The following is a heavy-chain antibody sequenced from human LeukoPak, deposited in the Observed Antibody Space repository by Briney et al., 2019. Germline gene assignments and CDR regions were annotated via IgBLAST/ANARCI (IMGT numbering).Heavy chain of an antibody. CDR3: VRDRGTHTKYNHFDY. CDR2: INPNSGGT. Sequence: ASVKVSFKASGYTFTGYYMHWVRQAPGQGLEWMGWINPNSGGTNYAQKFQGRVTMTRDMSTSTDDMELSSLRSEDTAVYYCVRDRGTHTKYNHFDYWGQGTLVTVSS. D-gene: IGHD1-14*01. CDR1: GYTFTGYY. J-gene: IGHJ4*02. V-gene: IGHV1-2*02.